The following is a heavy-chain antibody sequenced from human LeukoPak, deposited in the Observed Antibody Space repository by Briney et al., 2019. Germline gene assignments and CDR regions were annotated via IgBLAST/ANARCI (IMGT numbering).Heavy chain of an antibody. CDR1: GYRFTSYW. CDR2: IDPSDSYT. D-gene: IGHD2-21*02. V-gene: IGHV5-10-1*01. Sequence: GESLKISCKGSGYRFTSYWISWVRQMPGKGLEWMGRIDPSDSYTNYSPSFQGHVTISADKSISTAYLQWSSLKASDTAMYYCARRALPPAYCGGDCFDAFDTWGQGTMVTVSS. J-gene: IGHJ3*02. CDR3: ARRALPPAYCGGDCFDAFDT.